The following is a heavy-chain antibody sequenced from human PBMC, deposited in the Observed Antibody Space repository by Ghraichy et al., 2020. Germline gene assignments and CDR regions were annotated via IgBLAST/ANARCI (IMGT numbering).Heavy chain of an antibody. J-gene: IGHJ4*02. Sequence: GGSLRLSCAASGFTFSSYGMHWVRQAPGKGLEWVAVISYDGSNKYYADSVKGRFTISRDNSKNTLYLQMNSLRAEDTAVYYCAKDSGYDSFSDYWGQGTLVTVSS. CDR1: GFTFSSYG. CDR2: ISYDGSNK. D-gene: IGHD5-12*01. V-gene: IGHV3-30*18. CDR3: AKDSGYDSFSDY.